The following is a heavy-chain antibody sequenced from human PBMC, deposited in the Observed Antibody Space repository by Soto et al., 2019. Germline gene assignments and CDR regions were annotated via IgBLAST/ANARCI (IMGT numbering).Heavy chain of an antibody. Sequence: QVQLVESGGGVVQPGRSLRLSCAAFGFTFSSYAMHWVRQAPGKGLEWVAVISYDGSNKYYADSVKGRFTISRDNSKNTLYLQMNSLRAEDTAVYYCARVGIYSSGWYVREYYYGMDVWGQGTTVTVSS. CDR1: GFTFSSYA. D-gene: IGHD6-19*01. CDR3: ARVGIYSSGWYVREYYYGMDV. CDR2: ISYDGSNK. J-gene: IGHJ6*02. V-gene: IGHV3-30-3*01.